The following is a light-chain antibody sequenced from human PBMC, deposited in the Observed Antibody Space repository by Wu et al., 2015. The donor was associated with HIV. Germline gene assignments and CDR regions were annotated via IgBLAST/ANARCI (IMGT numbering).Light chain of an antibody. CDR1: QSVRSN. CDR3: QQRRYWPLYT. J-gene: IGKJ2*01. Sequence: EIVMTQSPATLSVSPGERATLSCRASQSVRSNVAWYQQKAGQVPRLLMYEASTRATGIPARFSGSGSGTDFTLTISSLEPEDFAVYYCQQRRYWPLYTFGQGTKLEIK. CDR2: EAS. V-gene: IGKV3-11*01.